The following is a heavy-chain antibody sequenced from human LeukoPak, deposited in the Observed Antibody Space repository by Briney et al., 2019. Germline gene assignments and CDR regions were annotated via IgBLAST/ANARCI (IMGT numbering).Heavy chain of an antibody. CDR1: GGTFSSYA. CDR3: ARGQDWAAAGTGYYFDY. Sequence: ASVKVSCKASGGTFSSYAISWVRQAPGQGLEWMGRIIPIFGTANYAQKSQGGVTITTDESTSTAYMELSSLRSEDTAVYYCARGQDWAAAGTGYYFDYWGQGTLVTVSS. D-gene: IGHD6-13*01. V-gene: IGHV1-69*05. CDR2: IIPIFGTA. J-gene: IGHJ4*02.